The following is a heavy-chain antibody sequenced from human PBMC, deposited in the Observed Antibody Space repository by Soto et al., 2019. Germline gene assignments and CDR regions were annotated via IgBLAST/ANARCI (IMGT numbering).Heavy chain of an antibody. V-gene: IGHV4-61*01. CDR3: XSSGSSLVTGDYYYYGMDV. CDR2: IYYSGST. CDR1: GGSVSSGSYY. J-gene: IGHJ6*02. Sequence: SETLSLTCTVSGGSVSSGSYYWSWIRQPPGKGLEWIGYIYYSGSTNYNPSLKSRVTISVDTXXXXXXXXXXXXXXXXXAAYXXXSSGSSLVTGDYYYYGMDVWGQGTTVTVSS. D-gene: IGHD3-10*01.